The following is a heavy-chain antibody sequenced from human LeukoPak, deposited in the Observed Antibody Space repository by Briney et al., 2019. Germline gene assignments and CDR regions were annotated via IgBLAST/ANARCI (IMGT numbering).Heavy chain of an antibody. CDR1: GGSISSGSYY. D-gene: IGHD4-17*01. CDR3: ARDDGDYAYYFDY. V-gene: IGHV4-61*02. CDR2: IYTSGCT. J-gene: IGHJ4*02. Sequence: PSQTLSLTCTVSGGSISSGSYYWSWIRQPAGKGLEWIGRIYTSGCTNYNPSLKSRVTISLDRSKNQFSLKLSSVTAADTAVYYCARDDGDYAYYFDYWGQGALVTVSS.